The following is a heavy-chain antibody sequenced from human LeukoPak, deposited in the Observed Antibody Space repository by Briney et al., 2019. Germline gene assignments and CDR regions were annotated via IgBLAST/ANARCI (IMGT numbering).Heavy chain of an antibody. V-gene: IGHV1-3*03. D-gene: IGHD3-10*01. CDR2: ISTGNGNT. CDR3: ARENYYRIGRFDRAYLDD. CDR1: ASTFSTYA. J-gene: IGHJ4*02. Sequence: GASVKVSCKASASTFSTYAIHWVRQAPGQGLEWMGWISTGNGNTRYSKAFQDRVTITRDTSACTVYMELRGLRSEDMAVYYCARENYYRIGRFDRAYLDDWGQGTLVTVSS.